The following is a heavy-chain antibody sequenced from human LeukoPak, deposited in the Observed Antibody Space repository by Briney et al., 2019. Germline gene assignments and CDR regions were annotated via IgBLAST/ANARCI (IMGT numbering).Heavy chain of an antibody. CDR3: ARGPADEWLVLYFDL. V-gene: IGHV4-34*01. J-gene: IGHJ2*01. D-gene: IGHD6-19*01. CDR1: GGSFSGYY. CDR2: INHSGST. Sequence: SETLSLTCAVYGGSFSGYYWSWIRQPPGKGLEWIGEINHSGSTNYNPSLKSRVTISVDTSKNQFSLKLSSVTAADTAVYYCARGPADEWLVLYFDLWGCGTLVTVSS.